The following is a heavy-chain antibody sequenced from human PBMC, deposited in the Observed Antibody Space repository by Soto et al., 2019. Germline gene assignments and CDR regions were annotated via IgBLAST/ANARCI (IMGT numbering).Heavy chain of an antibody. CDR2: ISAYNGNT. CDR3: ARRGLVGLEREDWFDP. Sequence: ASVKISCKASGYTFTSCGISWGRQAPGQGLEWMGWISAYNGNTNYAQKLQGRVTMTTDTSTSTAYMELRSVRSDDTAVYYCARRGLVGLEREDWFDPWGQGTLVTVSS. V-gene: IGHV1-18*01. D-gene: IGHD1-1*01. J-gene: IGHJ5*02. CDR1: GYTFTSCG.